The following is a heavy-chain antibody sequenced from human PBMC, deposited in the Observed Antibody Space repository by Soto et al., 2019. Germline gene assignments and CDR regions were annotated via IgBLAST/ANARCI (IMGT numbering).Heavy chain of an antibody. D-gene: IGHD6-6*01. CDR1: GFTYSSYS. J-gene: IGHJ6*02. Sequence: EVQLVESGGGLVQPGGSLRLSCAASGFTYSSYSMNWVRQAPGKGLEWVSYISTSSGTIYYADSVKGRFTISRDNAKKSLYLQMNSLRDEDTAVYYCAIITEYSSYYYYGMDVWGQGTTVTVAS. CDR2: ISTSSGTI. V-gene: IGHV3-48*02. CDR3: AIITEYSSYYYYGMDV.